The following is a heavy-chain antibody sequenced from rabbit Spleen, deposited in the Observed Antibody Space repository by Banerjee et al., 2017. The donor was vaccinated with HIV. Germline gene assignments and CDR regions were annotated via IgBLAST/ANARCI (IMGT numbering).Heavy chain of an antibody. D-gene: IGHD4-1*01. CDR2: INSFTGRP. Sequence: QEQLVESGGGLVQPEGSLILTCKASGFDFSDGHVISWVRQAPGKGLEWIASINSFTGRPVYATWAKGRFTVSKASWTTVTLQMTSLTAADTASYFCARDLAGAVGWNFGWWGQGTLVTVS. CDR1: GFDFSDGHV. V-gene: IGHV1S45*01. J-gene: IGHJ4*01. CDR3: ARDLAGAVGWNFGW.